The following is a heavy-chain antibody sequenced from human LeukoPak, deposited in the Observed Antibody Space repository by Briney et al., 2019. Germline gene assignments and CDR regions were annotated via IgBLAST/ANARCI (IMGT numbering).Heavy chain of an antibody. J-gene: IGHJ5*02. Sequence: GGSLRLSCAASGFTFSSYGMHWVRQAPGKGLEWVSSISSSSSYIYYADSVKGRFTISRDNAKNSLYLQMNSLRAEDTAVYYCARERSYCSGGSCYSGWFDPWGQGTLVTVSS. CDR2: ISSSSSYI. CDR1: GFTFSSYG. CDR3: ARERSYCSGGSCYSGWFDP. V-gene: IGHV3-21*01. D-gene: IGHD2-15*01.